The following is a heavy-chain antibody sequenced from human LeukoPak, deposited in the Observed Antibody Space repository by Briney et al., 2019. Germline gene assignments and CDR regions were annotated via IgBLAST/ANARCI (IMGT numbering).Heavy chain of an antibody. CDR3: ARVRRYCSSTSCFWFDP. CDR1: GYTFTSYG. J-gene: IGHJ5*02. Sequence: ASVTVSFTASGYTFTSYGISWVRQAPGQGLEWMGWISAYNGNTNYAQKLQGRVTMTTDTSTSTAYMELRSLRSDDTAVYYCARVRRYCSSTSCFWFDPWGQGTLVTVSS. V-gene: IGHV1-18*01. D-gene: IGHD2-2*01. CDR2: ISAYNGNT.